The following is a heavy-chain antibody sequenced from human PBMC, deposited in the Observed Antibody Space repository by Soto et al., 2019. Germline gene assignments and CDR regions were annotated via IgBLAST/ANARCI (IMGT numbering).Heavy chain of an antibody. CDR1: GFTFRSYS. Sequence: PGGSLRLSCAASGFTFRSYSMNWVRQAPGKGLEWVSYISISGTAIYYADSVKGRFTISRDDAKNSLYLQMDSLRDEDTSVYYCAIDNRTAGSSDPWCQGALLTLST. J-gene: IGHJ5*02. V-gene: IGHV3-48*02. CDR2: ISISGTAI. CDR3: AIDNRTAGSSDP. D-gene: IGHD6-13*01.